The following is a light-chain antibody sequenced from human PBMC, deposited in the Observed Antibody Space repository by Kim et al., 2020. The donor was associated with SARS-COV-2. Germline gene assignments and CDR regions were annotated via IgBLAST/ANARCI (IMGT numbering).Light chain of an antibody. V-gene: IGKV3-15*01. CDR1: ESIGSN. CDR2: DAS. J-gene: IGKJ1*01. CDR3: QQCNHWPPRA. Sequence: DIVMMQSPATLSVSPGETATLSCRASESIGSNLAWYQQKPGQAPRLLMYDASTRAAGVPARFSGTGSGTEFTLTVSSLQPEDFAVYYCQQCNHWPPRAFGQGTKVDIK.